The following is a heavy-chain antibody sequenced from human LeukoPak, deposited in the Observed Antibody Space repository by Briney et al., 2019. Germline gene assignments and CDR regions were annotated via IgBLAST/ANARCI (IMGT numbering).Heavy chain of an antibody. J-gene: IGHJ4*02. V-gene: IGHV1-18*01. CDR1: GYTFTNYA. D-gene: IGHD2-2*03. CDR2: ISAYNGNT. CDR3: ASGYCSSTSCYTFDY. Sequence: ASVKVSCKASGYTFTNYAISWVRQAPGQGLEWVGWISAYNGNTNYAQKLQGRVTMTTDTSTSTAYMDLRSLRSDDTAVYYCASGYCSSTSCYTFDYWGQGTLVTVSS.